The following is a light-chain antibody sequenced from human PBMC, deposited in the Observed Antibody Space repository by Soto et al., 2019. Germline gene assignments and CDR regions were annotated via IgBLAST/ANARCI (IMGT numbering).Light chain of an antibody. CDR1: QSISSY. Sequence: DIQMTQSPSSLSASVGDRVTITCRASQSISSYLNWYQQKTGKAPKLMIYAASSLQSGVPSSFSGSGSGPYFALTIGSLQPQDFATYYCQQSYSSPPYTFGQGTQLEIK. V-gene: IGKV1-39*01. CDR3: QQSYSSPPYT. CDR2: AAS. J-gene: IGKJ2*01.